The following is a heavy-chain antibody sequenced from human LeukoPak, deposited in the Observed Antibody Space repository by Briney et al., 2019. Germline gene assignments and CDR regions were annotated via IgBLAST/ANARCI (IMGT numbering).Heavy chain of an antibody. CDR1: GFTFSSYG. CDR3: AKASSSGYSYGHMDV. V-gene: IGHV3-33*06. J-gene: IGHJ6*03. Sequence: GGSLRLSCAASGFTFSSYGMHWVRQAPGKGLEWVAVIWYDGSNKYYADSVKGRFTISRDNSKNTLYLQMNSLRAEDTAVYYCAKASSSGYSYGHMDVWGKGTTATVSS. CDR2: IWYDGSNK. D-gene: IGHD5-18*01.